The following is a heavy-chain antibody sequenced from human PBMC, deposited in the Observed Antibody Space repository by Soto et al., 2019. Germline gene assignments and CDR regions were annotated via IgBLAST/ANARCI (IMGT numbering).Heavy chain of an antibody. J-gene: IGHJ6*03. D-gene: IGHD4-4*01. CDR1: GYTFTSYD. V-gene: IGHV1-8*01. CDR3: ARDEPTVKEYYYYYMDV. Sequence: GASVKVSCKASGYTFTSYDINWVRQATGQGLEWMGWMNPNSGNTVYAQKFQGRVTMTTNTSTSTAYMELRSLRSDDTAVYYCARDEPTVKEYYYYYMDVWGKGTTVTVSS. CDR2: MNPNSGNT.